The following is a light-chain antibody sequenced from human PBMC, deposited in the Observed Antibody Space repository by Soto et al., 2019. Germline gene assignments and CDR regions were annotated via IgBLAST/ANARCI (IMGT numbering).Light chain of an antibody. J-gene: IGKJ1*01. CDR3: QRSYGSPPWT. Sequence: IRMTHSPASLCASVGDRVTITCRASQTISIFLNWYQQKPGKAPKLLIYGASTLQGGVPSRFSGSGSGTDFTLTISRLQPEDFATYYCQRSYGSPPWTFGQGTKVDIK. CDR1: QTISIF. V-gene: IGKV1-39*01. CDR2: GAS.